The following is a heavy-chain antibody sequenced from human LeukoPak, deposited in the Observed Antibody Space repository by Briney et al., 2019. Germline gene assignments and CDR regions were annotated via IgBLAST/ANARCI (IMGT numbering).Heavy chain of an antibody. CDR1: GGSFSGHY. D-gene: IGHD1-1*01. CDR3: ARDTYTTGWGDGNFYYHMDV. V-gene: IGHV4-34*01. Sequence: PSETLSLTCAVYGGSFSGHYWTWIRQPPGKGLEWIGEINHSGSTNYNPSLKSRVTISVDTSKNPFSLKVSSVTAAATAVYYCARDTYTTGWGDGNFYYHMDVWGKGTSVTVSS. J-gene: IGHJ6*03. CDR2: INHSGST.